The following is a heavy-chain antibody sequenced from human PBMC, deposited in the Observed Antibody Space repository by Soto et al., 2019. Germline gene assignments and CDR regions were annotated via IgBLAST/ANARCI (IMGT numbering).Heavy chain of an antibody. D-gene: IGHD4-17*01. CDR3: ARGTTVTDYYYGMDV. J-gene: IGHJ6*02. CDR1: GYSFTSYW. V-gene: IGHV5-10-1*01. Sequence: GESLKISCKGSGYSFTSYWISWVRKMPGKGLEWMGRIDPSDSYTNYSPSFQGHVTISADKSISTAYLQWSSLKASDTAMYYCARGTTVTDYYYGMDVWGQGTTVTVSS. CDR2: IDPSDSYT.